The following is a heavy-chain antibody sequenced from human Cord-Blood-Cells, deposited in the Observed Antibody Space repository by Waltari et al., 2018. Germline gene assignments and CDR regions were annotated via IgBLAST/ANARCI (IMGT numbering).Heavy chain of an antibody. CDR1: GFPVSSPY. V-gene: IGHV3-53*01. J-gene: IGHJ3*02. CDR3: ARAGSYYAFDI. CDR2: IYSGGST. D-gene: IGHD1-26*01. Sequence: EVPLVESGGGLIQPGGSLRLSCAASGFPVSSPYMSWVRQAPGQGLEWVSVIYSGGSTYYADSVKGRFTISRDNSKNTLYLQMNSLRAEDTAVYYCARAGSYYAFDIWGQGTMVTVSS.